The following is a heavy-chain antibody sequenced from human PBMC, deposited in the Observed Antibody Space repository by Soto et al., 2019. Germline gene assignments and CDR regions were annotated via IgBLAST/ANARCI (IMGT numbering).Heavy chain of an antibody. V-gene: IGHV4-39*01. CDR2: IYYSGST. Sequence: QLQLQESGPGLVKPSETLSLTCTVSGGSISSSSYYWGWIRQPPGKGLEWIGSIYYSGSTYYNPSLKSRVPISVDTSKNQFSLKRSSVTAADTAVYYCASGGTEYSSSSSFDYWGQGTLVTVSS. CDR1: GGSISSSSYY. CDR3: ASGGTEYSSSSSFDY. D-gene: IGHD6-6*01. J-gene: IGHJ4*02.